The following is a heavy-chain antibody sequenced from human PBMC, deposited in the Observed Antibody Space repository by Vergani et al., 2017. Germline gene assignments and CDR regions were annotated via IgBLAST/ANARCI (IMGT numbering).Heavy chain of an antibody. CDR2: IYYSGST. Sequence: QVQLQESGPGLVKPSQTLSLTCTVSGGSISRGGYYWSWIRQPPGKGLEWIGYIYYSGSTNYNPSLKSRVTISVDTSKNQFSLKLSSVTAADTAVYYCARAVVPAARYYYYYMDVWGKGTTVTVSS. V-gene: IGHV4-61*08. CDR1: GGSISRGGYY. J-gene: IGHJ6*03. CDR3: ARAVVPAARYYYYYMDV. D-gene: IGHD2-2*01.